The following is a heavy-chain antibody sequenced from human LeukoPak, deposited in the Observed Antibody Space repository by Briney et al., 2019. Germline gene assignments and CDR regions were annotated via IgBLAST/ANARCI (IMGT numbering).Heavy chain of an antibody. CDR1: GFTFSDYY. CDR2: ISSSGSTI. J-gene: IGHJ6*02. D-gene: IGHD5-18*01. Sequence: GGSLRLSCAASGFTFSDYYMSWIRQAPGKGLEWVSYISSSGSTIYYADSVKGRFTISRDNAKNSLYLQMNSLRAEDTAVYYCARGQAGGYSYAPYYYYYGMDVWGQGTTVTVSS. CDR3: ARGQAGGYSYAPYYYYYGMDV. V-gene: IGHV3-11*01.